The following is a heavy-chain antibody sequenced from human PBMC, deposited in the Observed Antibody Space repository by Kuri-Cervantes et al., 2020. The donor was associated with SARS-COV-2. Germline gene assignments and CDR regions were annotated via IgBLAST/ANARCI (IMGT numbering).Heavy chain of an antibody. CDR2: IIPIFGTA. D-gene: IGHD1-26*01. CDR3: ARARIVGANVDAFDI. J-gene: IGHJ3*02. Sequence: SVKVSCKASGGTFSSYAISWVRQAPGQGLEWMGRIIPIFGTANYAQKFQGRVTITADESTSTAYMELSSLRSEDTAVYYCARARIVGANVDAFDIWGQGTMVTVSS. CDR1: GGTFSSYA. V-gene: IGHV1-69*13.